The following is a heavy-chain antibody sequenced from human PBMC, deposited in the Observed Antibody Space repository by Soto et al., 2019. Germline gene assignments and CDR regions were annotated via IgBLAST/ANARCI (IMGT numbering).Heavy chain of an antibody. Sequence: EVQLVESGGGLVKPGGSLRLSCAASGFTFSSYNMNWVRQAPGKGLEWVSSLSSSSSYIYYADSVKGRFTISRDNAKNSLSLQMNSLRAEDTAVYYCAGGGIMYGDYRSMDVWGKGNTVTVSS. J-gene: IGHJ6*03. D-gene: IGHD4-17*01. V-gene: IGHV3-21*01. CDR2: LSSSSSYI. CDR3: AGGGIMYGDYRSMDV. CDR1: GFTFSSYN.